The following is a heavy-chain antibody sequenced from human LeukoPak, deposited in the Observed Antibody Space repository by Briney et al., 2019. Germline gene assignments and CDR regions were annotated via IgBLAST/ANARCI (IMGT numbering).Heavy chain of an antibody. CDR3: ARGYYFDNSGYYARDP. Sequence: AASVKVSCKASGYTFTSYYVHWVRQAPGQGLEWMGIINPSGGRTSYAQKFQGRVTMTRDTSTSTVYMELSSLRSEDTAVYYCARGYYFDNSGYYARDPWGQGTLVAVSS. J-gene: IGHJ5*02. D-gene: IGHD3-22*01. V-gene: IGHV1-46*01. CDR1: GYTFTSYY. CDR2: INPSGGRT.